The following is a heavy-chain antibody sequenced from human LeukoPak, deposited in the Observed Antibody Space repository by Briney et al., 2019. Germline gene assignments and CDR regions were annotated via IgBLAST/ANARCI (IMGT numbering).Heavy chain of an antibody. CDR1: GYSISSGFY. D-gene: IGHD1-26*01. CDR2: IYHSGST. CDR3: ARGVGLTQGGTFDY. V-gene: IGHV4-38-2*02. Sequence: PSETLSLTYTVSGYSISSGFYWGWIRQPPGKGLEWIGSIYHSGSTHYNSSLKSRVSISVDTSKNQLSLKLSSVTAADTAVYYCARGVGLTQGGTFDYWGQGTLVTVSS. J-gene: IGHJ4*02.